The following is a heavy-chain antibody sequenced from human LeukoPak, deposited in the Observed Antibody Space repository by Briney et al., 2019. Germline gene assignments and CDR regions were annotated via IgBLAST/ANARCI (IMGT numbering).Heavy chain of an antibody. CDR3: ARLVGFVARDGFNYYFDY. CDR2: IYYSGST. D-gene: IGHD5-24*01. J-gene: IGHJ4*02. V-gene: IGHV4-59*01. CDR1: GGSISSYY. Sequence: SATLSLTCTVSGGSISSYYWSWIRQPPGKGLEWIGYIYYSGSTNYNPSLKSRVTISVDTSKNQFSLKLSSVTAADTAVYYCARLVGFVARDGFNYYFDYWGQGTLVTVSS.